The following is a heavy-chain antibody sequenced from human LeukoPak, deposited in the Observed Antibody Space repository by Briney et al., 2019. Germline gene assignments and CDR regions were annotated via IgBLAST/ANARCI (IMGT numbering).Heavy chain of an antibody. J-gene: IGHJ4*02. Sequence: GASVKVSCKASGYTFTSYGISWVRQAPGQGLEWMGWINTNTGNPTYAQGFTGRFVFSLDTSVSTAYLQISSLKAEDTAVYYCARGNYDILTGAYIESDFDYWGQGTLVTVSS. CDR2: INTNTGNP. CDR3: ARGNYDILTGAYIESDFDY. CDR1: GYTFTSYG. D-gene: IGHD3-9*01. V-gene: IGHV7-4-1*02.